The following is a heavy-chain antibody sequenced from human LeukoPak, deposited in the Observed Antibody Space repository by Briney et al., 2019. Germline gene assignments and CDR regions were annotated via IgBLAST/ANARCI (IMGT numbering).Heavy chain of an antibody. J-gene: IGHJ4*02. D-gene: IGHD5-12*01. V-gene: IGHV3-33*01. Sequence: PGGSLRLSCAASGFTFSTYGMHWVRQTPGKGLEWVAVMWYDGSNKYYADSVKGRVTISRDNSKNTLDLQMNSLRVEDTAMYYCARDGYSGSKRGFYFDSWGQGTLVTVSS. CDR2: MWYDGSNK. CDR3: ARDGYSGSKRGFYFDS. CDR1: GFTFSTYG.